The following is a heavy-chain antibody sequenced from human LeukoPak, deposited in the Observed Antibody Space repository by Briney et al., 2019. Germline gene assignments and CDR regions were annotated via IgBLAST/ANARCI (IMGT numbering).Heavy chain of an antibody. CDR2: IKQDGSEK. V-gene: IGHV3-7*01. D-gene: IGHD6-19*01. CDR1: GLTFSSYW. CDR3: ARRIAVAGTIWFDP. Sequence: GGSLRLSCAASGLTFSSYWMSWVRQAPGKGLEWVANIKQDGSEKYYVDSVKGRFTISRDNAKNSLYLQMNSLRAEDTAVYYCARRIAVAGTIWFDPWGQGTLVTVSS. J-gene: IGHJ5*02.